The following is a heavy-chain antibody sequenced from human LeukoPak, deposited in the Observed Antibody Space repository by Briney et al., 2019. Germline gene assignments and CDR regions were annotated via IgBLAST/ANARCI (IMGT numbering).Heavy chain of an antibody. V-gene: IGHV3-21*01. CDR3: ARERQLERLAFGKEGSAFDY. CDR1: GITFNSYT. J-gene: IGHJ4*02. CDR2: ISSSSSYI. D-gene: IGHD1-1*01. Sequence: GGSLRLSCAASGITFNSYTMNWVRQAPWKGLEWVSSISSSSSYIYYAASVKGRFTISRDNAKNSLYLQMNRLKAEDTAVYYCARERQLERLAFGKEGSAFDYWGRGTLVTVSS.